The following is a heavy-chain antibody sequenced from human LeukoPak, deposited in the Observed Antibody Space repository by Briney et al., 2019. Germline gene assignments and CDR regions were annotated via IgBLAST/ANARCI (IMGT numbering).Heavy chain of an antibody. CDR3: AKDDAWLRFGE. D-gene: IGHD5-12*01. CDR2: IRNDGSDK. Sequence: GGSLRLSCAASGFTFSRYGMHWVRQAPGKGLEWVTFIRNDGSDKYYADSVKGRFTISRDNSKNTLYLEVIRLTPEDSAVYYCAKDDAWLRFGEWSQGTLVTVSS. J-gene: IGHJ4*02. V-gene: IGHV3-30*02. CDR1: GFTFSRYG.